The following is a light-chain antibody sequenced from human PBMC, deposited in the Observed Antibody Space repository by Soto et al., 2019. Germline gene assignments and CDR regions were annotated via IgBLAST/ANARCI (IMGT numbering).Light chain of an antibody. J-gene: IGKJ1*01. CDR2: DAS. V-gene: IGKV3-11*01. Sequence: EIVLTQSPATLSLSPGERATLSCRASQSVSSYLAWYQPKPGQAPRLLIYDASNRATGIPARFSGSGSGTDFTLTISSLEPEDFAFYYCQQRSNWRWTFGQGTKVEIK. CDR1: QSVSSY. CDR3: QQRSNWRWT.